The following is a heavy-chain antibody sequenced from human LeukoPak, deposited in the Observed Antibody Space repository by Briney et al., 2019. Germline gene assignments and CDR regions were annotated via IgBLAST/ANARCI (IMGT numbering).Heavy chain of an antibody. CDR1: RYTFTGYH. CDR3: ETDYGDYESAY. CDR2: INPNSGGT. D-gene: IGHD4-17*01. V-gene: IGHV1-2*02. J-gene: IGHJ4*02. Sequence: ASVKVSCKASRYTFTGYHMHWVRQAPGQGLEWMGWINPNSGGTNYAQKFQGRVTMTRDTSISTAYMELSRLRSDDTAVCYCETDYGDYESAYRGQGTLVTVSS.